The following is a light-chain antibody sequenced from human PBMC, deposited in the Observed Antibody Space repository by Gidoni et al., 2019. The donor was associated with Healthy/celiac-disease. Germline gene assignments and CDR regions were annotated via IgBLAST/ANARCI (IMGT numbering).Light chain of an antibody. CDR3: QQLNSYPRS. J-gene: IGKJ3*01. V-gene: IGKV1-9*01. CDR2: AAS. CDR1: QGISSY. Sequence: DIQLTQSPSFLSASVGDRVTITCRASQGISSYLAWYQQKPGKAPKLLIYAASTLQSGVPSSFRGSGSGTEITLTISSLQPEDFATYYCQQLNSYPRSFGPGTKVDIK.